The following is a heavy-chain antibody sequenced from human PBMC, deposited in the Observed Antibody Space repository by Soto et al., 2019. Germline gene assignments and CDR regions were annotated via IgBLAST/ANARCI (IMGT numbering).Heavy chain of an antibody. CDR2: ISYDGSTE. CDR3: ARDGYSGRSDGFDI. Sequence: QVQLVESGGGVVQPGRSLRLSCAASGFTFSAYTMHWVRQPPGKGLEWVAVISYDGSTERYTDPVKGRFTVSRDNSKSTLYLQMNSLKSEDTAVYYCARDGYSGRSDGFDIWGQGTMVTVSS. J-gene: IGHJ3*02. V-gene: IGHV3-30-3*01. D-gene: IGHD1-26*01. CDR1: GFTFSAYT.